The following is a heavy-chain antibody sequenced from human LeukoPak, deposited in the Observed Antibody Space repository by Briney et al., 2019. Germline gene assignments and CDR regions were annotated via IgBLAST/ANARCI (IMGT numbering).Heavy chain of an antibody. CDR3: SRENGAFSPFGY. CDR2: ISLTGLT. CDR1: GGSISNTNW. J-gene: IGHJ4*02. Sequence: PSETLSLTCGVSGGSISNTNWWSWVRPPPGQGLEGIGEISLTGLTHYNPSLERRVTVSLDKSKNQLSLNLTSVTAADTAVYYCSRENGAFSPFGYWGQGTLVTVLS. V-gene: IGHV4-4*02. D-gene: IGHD2-8*01.